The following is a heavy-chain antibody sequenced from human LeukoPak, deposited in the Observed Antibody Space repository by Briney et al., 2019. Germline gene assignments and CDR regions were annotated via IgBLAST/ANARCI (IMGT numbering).Heavy chain of an antibody. J-gene: IGHJ4*02. CDR1: GFTFSTYN. Sequence: GGSLRLSCEASGFTFSTYNMNWVRQAPGKGLEWVSAISGSGGSTYYADSVKGRFTISRDNSKNTLYLQMNSLRAEDTAVYYCAKYGSEFTNYFDYWGQGTLVTVSS. D-gene: IGHD3-10*01. V-gene: IGHV3-23*01. CDR2: ISGSGGST. CDR3: AKYGSEFTNYFDY.